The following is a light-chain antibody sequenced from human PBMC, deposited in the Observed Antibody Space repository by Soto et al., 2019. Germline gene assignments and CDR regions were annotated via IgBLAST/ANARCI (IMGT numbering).Light chain of an antibody. V-gene: IGKV3-15*01. Sequence: GVTKSAATLSVSPGERASLSCRASQSVSSNLAWYQQKPGQAPRLLIYAASTRATGVSARFSGSGSGTEFTLTISSLQPDDFATYYCQHYNSYPEAFGQGTKVDIK. J-gene: IGKJ1*01. CDR3: QHYNSYPEA. CDR2: AAS. CDR1: QSVSSN.